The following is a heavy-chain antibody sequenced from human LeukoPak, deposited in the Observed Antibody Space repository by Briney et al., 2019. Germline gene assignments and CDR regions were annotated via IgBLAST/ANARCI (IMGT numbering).Heavy chain of an antibody. CDR1: GFTFSSYA. V-gene: IGHV3-64*02. CDR3: ARDAPAYYYGMDV. CDR2: ISSNGGST. J-gene: IGHJ6*02. Sequence: GGSLRLSCAASGFTFSSYAMHWVRQAPGKGLEYVSAISSNGGSTYYADSVKGRFTISRDNSKNTLYLQMGSLRAEDMAVYYCARDAPAYYYGMDVWGQGTTVTVSS.